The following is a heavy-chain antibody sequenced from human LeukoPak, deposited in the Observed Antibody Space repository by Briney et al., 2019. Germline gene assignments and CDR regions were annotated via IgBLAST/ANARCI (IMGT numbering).Heavy chain of an antibody. Sequence: ASVKVSCTASGYTFTSYGISWVRQAPGQGLEWMGWISAYNGNTNYAQKLQGRVTMTTDTSTSTAYMELRSLRSDDTAMYYCARDYFDSSGYQGEAFDIWGQGTMVTVSS. J-gene: IGHJ3*02. CDR2: ISAYNGNT. CDR3: ARDYFDSSGYQGEAFDI. D-gene: IGHD3-22*01. V-gene: IGHV1-18*01. CDR1: GYTFTSYG.